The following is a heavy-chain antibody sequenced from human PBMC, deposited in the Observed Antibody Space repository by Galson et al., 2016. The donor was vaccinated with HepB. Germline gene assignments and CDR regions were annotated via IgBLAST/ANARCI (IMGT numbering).Heavy chain of an antibody. D-gene: IGHD2-2*03. Sequence: SVKVSCKASGFTFTNSAVQWERLARGQRLEWIGWIVAVSGDTNYAQKFQERVTITRDTSTGTAYMELSSLRSDDTAVYYCAAFSGYCDRTSCFPSFDYWGQGTLVTVSS. J-gene: IGHJ4*02. CDR3: AAFSGYCDRTSCFPSFDY. CDR2: IVAVSGDT. CDR1: GFTFTNSA. V-gene: IGHV1-58*01.